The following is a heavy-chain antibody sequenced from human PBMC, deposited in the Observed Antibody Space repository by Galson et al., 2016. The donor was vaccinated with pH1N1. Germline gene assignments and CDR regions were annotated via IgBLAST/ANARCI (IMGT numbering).Heavy chain of an antibody. V-gene: IGHV1-24*01. CDR3: TTGQYCCAETCTFDY. D-gene: IGHD2-21*01. Sequence: SVKVSCKVSGNSLTQLFIHWVRQTPGKGLEWMGGFDPEDGEAIHAQEFQGRFIMTGDTSTDTAYMELSSLGSEDTAVYFCTTGQYCCAETCTFDYWGQGTLVTVSS. CDR2: FDPEDGEA. J-gene: IGHJ4*02. CDR1: GNSLTQLF.